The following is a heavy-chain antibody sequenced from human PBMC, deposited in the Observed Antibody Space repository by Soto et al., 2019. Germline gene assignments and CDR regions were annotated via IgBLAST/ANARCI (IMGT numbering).Heavy chain of an antibody. CDR1: GGSISSGDYY. D-gene: IGHD4-17*01. CDR3: ARDMMMTTVTTSNWSFDL. Sequence: QVQLQESGPGLVKPSQTLSLTCTVSGGSISSGDYYWSWIRQPPGKGLEWIGYIYYSGSTYYNPSLKSRVTISVAPSKNRCALKLSSVTAADTAVYYCARDMMMTTVTTSNWSFDLWGRGTLVTVSS. V-gene: IGHV4-30-4*01. CDR2: IYYSGST. J-gene: IGHJ2*01.